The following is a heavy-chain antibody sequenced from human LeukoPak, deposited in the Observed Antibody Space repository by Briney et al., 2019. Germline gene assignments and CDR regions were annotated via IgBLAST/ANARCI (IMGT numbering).Heavy chain of an antibody. CDR1: GFTFSTYE. J-gene: IGHJ1*01. D-gene: IGHD2-2*01. Sequence: PGGSLRLSCAASGFTFSTYEMNWVRQAPGKGLGWVAVISYDGSNKYYADSVKGRFTISRDNSKNTLYLQMNSLRAEDTAVYYCAKEPYCSSTSCIGEYFQRWGQGTLVTVSS. CDR2: ISYDGSNK. CDR3: AKEPYCSSTSCIGEYFQR. V-gene: IGHV3-30*18.